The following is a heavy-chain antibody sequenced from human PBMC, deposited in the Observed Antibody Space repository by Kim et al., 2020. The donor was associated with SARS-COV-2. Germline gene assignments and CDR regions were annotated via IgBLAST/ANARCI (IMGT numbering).Heavy chain of an antibody. CDR3: ARDRDINLLWPGDYYYYGMDV. CDR2: IYTSGST. D-gene: IGHD2-21*01. Sequence: SETLSLTCTVSGGSISSGSYYWSWIRQPAGKGLEWIGRIYTSGSTNYNPSLKSRVTISVDTSKNQFSLKLSSVTAADTAVYYCARDRDINLLWPGDYYYYGMDVWGQGTTVTVSS. V-gene: IGHV4-61*02. J-gene: IGHJ6*02. CDR1: GGSISSGSYY.